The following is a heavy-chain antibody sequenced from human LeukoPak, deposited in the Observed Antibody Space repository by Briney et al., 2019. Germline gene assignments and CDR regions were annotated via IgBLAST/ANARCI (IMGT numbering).Heavy chain of an antibody. CDR2: IYYSGST. V-gene: IGHV4-59*08. D-gene: IGHD3-9*01. J-gene: IGHJ4*02. CDR1: GGSISSYY. CDR3: ARHSLILTGYPFDY. Sequence: SETLSLTCTVSGGSISSYYWSWIRQPPGKELEWIGYIYYSGSTKYNPSLKSQVIISVDTSKNQFSLKLSSVTAADTAVYYCARHSLILTGYPFDYWGQGILVTVSS.